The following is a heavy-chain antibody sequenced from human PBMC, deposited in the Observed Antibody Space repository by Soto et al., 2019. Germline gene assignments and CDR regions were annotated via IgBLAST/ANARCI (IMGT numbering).Heavy chain of an antibody. J-gene: IGHJ5*02. D-gene: IGHD4-17*01. V-gene: IGHV4-30-4*01. CDR1: GGSISSGDYY. Sequence: SETLSLTCTVSGGSISSGDYYWSWIRQPPGKGLEWIGYIYYSGSTYYNPSLKSRVTISVDTSKNQFSLKLSSVTAADTAVYYCARAYEYGDYANWFDPWGQGTLVTVSS. CDR2: IYYSGST. CDR3: ARAYEYGDYANWFDP.